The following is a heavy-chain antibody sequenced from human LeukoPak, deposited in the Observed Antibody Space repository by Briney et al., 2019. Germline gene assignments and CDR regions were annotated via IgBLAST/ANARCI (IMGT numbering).Heavy chain of an antibody. J-gene: IGHJ4*02. CDR2: ITSNGNSA. Sequence: PGGSLRLSCAASGFTFSTYPMHWVRQAPGKGLEYVAAITSNGNSAYYANSVKGRFTISRDNSKNTLYLQMGSLRAEDMAVYYCAGRRGDQEFYYFDNWGQGTLVTVSS. CDR3: AGRRGDQEFYYFDN. D-gene: IGHD4-17*01. CDR1: GFTFSTYP. V-gene: IGHV3-64*01.